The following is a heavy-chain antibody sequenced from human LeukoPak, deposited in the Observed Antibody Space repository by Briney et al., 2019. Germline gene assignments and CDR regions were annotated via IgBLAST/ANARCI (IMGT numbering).Heavy chain of an antibody. D-gene: IGHD3-10*01. CDR2: INPNSGGT. CDR3: ATWAAMVRGVISDY. Sequence: GASVKVSCKAFGYTFTGYYMHWVRQAPGRGLEWMGRINPNSGGTNYAQKFQGRVTMTRDTSISTAYMELSRLRSDDTAVYYCATWAAMVRGVISDYWGQGTLVTLSS. V-gene: IGHV1-2*06. J-gene: IGHJ4*02. CDR1: GYTFTGYY.